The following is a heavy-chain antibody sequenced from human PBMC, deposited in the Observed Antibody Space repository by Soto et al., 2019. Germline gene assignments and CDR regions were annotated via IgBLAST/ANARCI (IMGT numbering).Heavy chain of an antibody. Sequence: SETLSLTCTVSGSSIFSDDWTWIRQPPGKGLEWIGYISRSGSPSFAPSLKGRVTFSTDTSKNQVSLKMTHVTVADTAVYYCARGYWFDPWGPGTLVTVSS. V-gene: IGHV4-59*01. CDR3: ARGYWFDP. J-gene: IGHJ5*02. CDR2: ISRSGSP. CDR1: GSSIFSDD.